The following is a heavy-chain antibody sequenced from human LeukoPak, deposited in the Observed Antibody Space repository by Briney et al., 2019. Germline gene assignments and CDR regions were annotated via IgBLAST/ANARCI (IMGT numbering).Heavy chain of an antibody. J-gene: IGHJ3*02. CDR1: GGSITSGTYY. V-gene: IGHV4-39*01. D-gene: IGHD5-18*01. CDR2: INHSGST. Sequence: SETLSLTCTVSGGSITSGTYYWSWIRQPPGKGLEWIGEINHSGSTNYNPSLKSRVTISVDTSKNQFSLKLGSVTAADTAVFYCARTVDTAMDTGAFHIWGQGTMVTVSS. CDR3: ARTVDTAMDTGAFHI.